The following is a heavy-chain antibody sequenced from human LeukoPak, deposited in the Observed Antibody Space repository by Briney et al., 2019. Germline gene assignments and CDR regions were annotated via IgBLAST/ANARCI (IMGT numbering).Heavy chain of an antibody. V-gene: IGHV3-48*03. J-gene: IGHJ4*02. CDR3: VFNGDYVLDY. D-gene: IGHD4-17*01. CDR2: ISSSGSTI. CDR1: GFTFSSYE. Sequence: GGSLRLSCAASGFTFSSYEMNWVRQAPGKGLEWVSYISSSGSTIYHADSVKGRFTISRDNSKNTLYLQMNSLRAEDTAVYYCVFNGDYVLDYWGQGTLVTVSS.